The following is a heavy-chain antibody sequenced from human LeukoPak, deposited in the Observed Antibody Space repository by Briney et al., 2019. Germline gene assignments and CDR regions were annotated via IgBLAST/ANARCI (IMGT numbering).Heavy chain of an antibody. J-gene: IGHJ4*02. CDR2: VKKDGSEK. CDR3: ARDLYRIVVVPHYFDY. V-gene: IGHV3-7*01. Sequence: PGGSLRLSCAASGFTFGNYGMSWVRQAPGKGLEWVANVKKDGSEKYYVDSVKGRFTISRDNAKNSLYLQMNSLRAEDTAVYYCARDLYRIVVVPHYFDYWGQGTLVTVSS. D-gene: IGHD3-22*01. CDR1: GFTFGNYG.